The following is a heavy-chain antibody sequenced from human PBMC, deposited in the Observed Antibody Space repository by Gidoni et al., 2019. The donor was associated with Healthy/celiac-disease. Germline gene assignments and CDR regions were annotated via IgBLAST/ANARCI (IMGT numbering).Heavy chain of an antibody. CDR2: IKQDGSEK. J-gene: IGHJ4*02. Sequence: EVQLVESGGGLVQPGGSLRLSCAASGFTFSSYWMSWVRQAPWKGMEWVANIKQDGSEKYYVDSVKVRFTISRDNANNSLYLQMNSLRAEDTAVYYCARDSYSSSWADWGQGTLVTVSS. CDR1: GFTFSSYW. D-gene: IGHD6-13*01. CDR3: ARDSYSSSWAD. V-gene: IGHV3-7*01.